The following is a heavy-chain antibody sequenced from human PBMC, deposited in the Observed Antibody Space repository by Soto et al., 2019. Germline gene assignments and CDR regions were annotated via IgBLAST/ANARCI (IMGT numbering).Heavy chain of an antibody. CDR2: ISSGAFTI. J-gene: IGHJ4*02. CDR1: GFSFSYSY. V-gene: IGHV3-11*01. D-gene: IGHD1-1*01. Sequence: GGSLRLSCVVSGFSFSYSYMTWVRQIPGKGLEWIASISSGAFTISYAAAVKGRFTISRDDGHNSLFLQMDSLRAEDTALYYCARDTTRLEHWGLGTLVTVSS. CDR3: ARDTTRLEH.